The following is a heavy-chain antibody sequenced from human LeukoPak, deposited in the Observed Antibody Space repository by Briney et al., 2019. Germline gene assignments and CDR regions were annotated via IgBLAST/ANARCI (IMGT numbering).Heavy chain of an antibody. Sequence: ASVKVSCKASGYTFIDYYIHWVRQAPGQGLEWMGLVNPRGAGTTYAQKFQGRVTMTRDTSTITLYMDLSSLRSDDTAVYYCARGIYPYYFDYWGQGPLLPVSS. J-gene: IGHJ4*02. CDR2: VNPRGAGT. V-gene: IGHV1-46*01. CDR3: ARGIYPYYFDY. CDR1: GYTFIDYY. D-gene: IGHD2/OR15-2a*01.